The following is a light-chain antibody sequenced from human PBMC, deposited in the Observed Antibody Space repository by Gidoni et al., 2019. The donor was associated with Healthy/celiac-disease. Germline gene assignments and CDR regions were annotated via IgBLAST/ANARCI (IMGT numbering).Light chain of an antibody. CDR2: GAS. J-gene: IGKJ4*01. CDR1: QSVSSN. V-gene: IGKV3-15*01. CDR3: QQYNNWPRQLT. Sequence: EIVMTQSPATLSVSPGERANLSCRASQSVSSNLAWYQQKPGQAPRLLIYGASTRATGIPARFSGSGSGTEFTLTISSLQSEDFAVYYCQQYNNWPRQLTFGGGTKVEIK.